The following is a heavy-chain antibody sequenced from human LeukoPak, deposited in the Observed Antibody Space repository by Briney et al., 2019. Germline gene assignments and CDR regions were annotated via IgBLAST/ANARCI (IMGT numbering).Heavy chain of an antibody. J-gene: IGHJ1*01. CDR2: ISAYNGNT. D-gene: IGHD3-10*01. V-gene: IGHV1-18*01. CDR3: ARDQGPGVWFGELLGYFQH. CDR1: GYTFTSYG. Sequence: ASVKVSCKSSGYTFTSYGISWVRQAPGQGLEWMGWISAYNGNTNYAQKLQGRVTMTTDTSTSTAYMELRSLSSDDTAVYYCARDQGPGVWFGELLGYFQHWGQGTLVTVSS.